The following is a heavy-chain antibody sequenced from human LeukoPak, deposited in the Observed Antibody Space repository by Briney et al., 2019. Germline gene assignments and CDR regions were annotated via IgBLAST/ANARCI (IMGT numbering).Heavy chain of an antibody. D-gene: IGHD3-22*01. J-gene: IGHJ3*02. V-gene: IGHV4-30-4*07. CDR3: ARGPYSYDSSGAFDI. CDR2: MFYTGNT. Sequence: SETLSLTCAVSGGSISSGSYSWSWIRQPPGKGLEWIGYMFYTGNTYYNPSLKSRVTISVDTSKNQFSLKLGSVTAADTAVYFCARGPYSYDSSGAFDIWGQGTMVTVSS. CDR1: GGSISSGSYS.